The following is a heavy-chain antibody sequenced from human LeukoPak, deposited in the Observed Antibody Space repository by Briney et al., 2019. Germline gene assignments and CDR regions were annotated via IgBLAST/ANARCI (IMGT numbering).Heavy chain of an antibody. CDR3: AISYGSGSFLAFDI. V-gene: IGHV1-3*03. J-gene: IGHJ3*02. D-gene: IGHD3-10*01. Sequence: ASVKVSCKASGYTFTSYAMHWVRQAPGQRLEWMGWINAGNGNTKYSQEFQGRVTITRDTSASTAYMELSSLRSEDMAVYYCAISYGSGSFLAFDIWGQGTMVTVSS. CDR1: GYTFTSYA. CDR2: INAGNGNT.